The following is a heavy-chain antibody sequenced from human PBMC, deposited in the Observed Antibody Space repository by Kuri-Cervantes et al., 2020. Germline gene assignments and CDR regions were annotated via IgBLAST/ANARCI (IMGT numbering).Heavy chain of an antibody. CDR1: GYTFTGYY. Sequence: GGSLRLSCKASGYTFTGYYLHWVRQAPGQGLEWMGWISPNSGGTNFAQRFQGRVIMTRDTSFSTAYMELRRLKSDDTAVYYCARGETGTPGLGIGGYWGQGTLVTVSS. D-gene: IGHD7-27*01. CDR2: ISPNSGGT. V-gene: IGHV1-2*02. CDR3: ARGETGTPGLGIGGY. J-gene: IGHJ4*02.